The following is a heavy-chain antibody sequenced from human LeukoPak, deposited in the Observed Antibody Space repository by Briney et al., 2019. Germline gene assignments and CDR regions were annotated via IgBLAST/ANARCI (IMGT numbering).Heavy chain of an antibody. CDR2: INPSGGNT. Sequence: ASVKVSCKASGYTLTNYYIHWVRQAPGQGLEWMGIINPSGGNTNYAQNIQGRVTMTRDTSISTAYMELSRLRSDDTAVYYCARDDPPAWGQGTLVTVSS. CDR1: GYTLTNYY. J-gene: IGHJ5*02. CDR3: ARDDPPA. V-gene: IGHV1-46*01.